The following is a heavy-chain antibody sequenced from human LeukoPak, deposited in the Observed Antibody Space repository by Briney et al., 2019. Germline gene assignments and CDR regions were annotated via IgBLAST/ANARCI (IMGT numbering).Heavy chain of an antibody. CDR3: ARDTRRIAAAGNLGFDY. J-gene: IGHJ4*02. D-gene: IGHD6-13*01. Sequence: GASVKVSCKASGYTFTSYGISWVRQAPGQGLEWMGWISDYSGNTNYAQKLQDRVTMTTDTSTNTAYMELRSLRSDDTAVYFCARDTRRIAAAGNLGFDYWGQGTLVTVSS. CDR2: ISDYSGNT. V-gene: IGHV1-18*01. CDR1: GYTFTSYG.